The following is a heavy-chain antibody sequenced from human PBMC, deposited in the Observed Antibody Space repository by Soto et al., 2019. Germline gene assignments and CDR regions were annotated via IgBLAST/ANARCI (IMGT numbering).Heavy chain of an antibody. CDR3: ARDDARRYYDSSGYFDY. D-gene: IGHD3-22*01. Sequence: QVQLVESGGGVVQPGRSLRLSCAASGFTFSSYGMHWVRQAPGKGLEWVAVIWYDGSNKYYADSVKGRFTISRDNSKNPLYLQMNSLRAEDTAVYYCARDDARRYYDSSGYFDYWGQGTLVTVSS. CDR1: GFTFSSYG. J-gene: IGHJ4*02. CDR2: IWYDGSNK. V-gene: IGHV3-33*01.